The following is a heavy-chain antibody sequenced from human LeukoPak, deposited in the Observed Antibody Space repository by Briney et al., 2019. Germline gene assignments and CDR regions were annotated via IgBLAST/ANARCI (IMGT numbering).Heavy chain of an antibody. Sequence: GGSLRLSCAASGFTFDDYTMHWVRQAPGKGLEWVSLISWDGGSTYYADSVKGRFTISRDNAKNSLYLQMNSLRAEDTAVYYCARDLGDYVFIYYFDYWGQGTLVTVSS. CDR2: ISWDGGST. V-gene: IGHV3-43*01. CDR3: ARDLGDYVFIYYFDY. D-gene: IGHD4-17*01. CDR1: GFTFDDYT. J-gene: IGHJ4*02.